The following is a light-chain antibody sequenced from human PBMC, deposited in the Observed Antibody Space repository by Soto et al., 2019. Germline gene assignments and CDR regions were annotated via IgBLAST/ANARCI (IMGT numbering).Light chain of an antibody. V-gene: IGLV1-51*01. J-gene: IGLJ1*01. CDR2: DDD. Sequence: QSVLTQPPSVSAAPGQRVTISCSGSSSNIGGNSVSWYQQLPGTAPILLIYDDDKRPSGIPDRFSGSKSGTSATLGITGFQTGDEADYDCGSWDSSLSAYVFGTGTKVTVL. CDR1: SSNIGGNS. CDR3: GSWDSSLSAYV.